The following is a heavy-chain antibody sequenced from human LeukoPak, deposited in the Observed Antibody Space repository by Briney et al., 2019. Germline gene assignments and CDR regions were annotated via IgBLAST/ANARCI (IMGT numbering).Heavy chain of an antibody. CDR1: GYTFNSYG. CDR3: ARVIAVAGIDWYFDY. J-gene: IGHJ4*02. CDR2: ISAYNCNT. Sequence: ASVTVPYKASGYTFNSYGISWVRQAPGQGLEWMGWISAYNCNTNSAQKLQGRVTMTTDTSTSTAYMELRSLRSDDTAVYYCARVIAVAGIDWYFDYWGQGTLVTVSS. D-gene: IGHD6-19*01. V-gene: IGHV1-18*01.